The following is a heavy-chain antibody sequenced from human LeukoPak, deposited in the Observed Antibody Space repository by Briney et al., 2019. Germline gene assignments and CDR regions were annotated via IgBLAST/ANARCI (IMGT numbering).Heavy chain of an antibody. CDR1: GGSFSGYY. CDR3: ARRAEMGNCSGGSCYSGYFDY. CDR2: INHSGGT. J-gene: IGHJ4*02. Sequence: PSETPSLTCAVYGGSFSGYYWSWIRQPPGKGLEWIGEINHSGGTNYNPSLKSRVTISVDTSKNQFSLKLSSVTAADTAVYYCARRAEMGNCSGGSCYSGYFDYWGQGTLVTVSS. V-gene: IGHV4-34*01. D-gene: IGHD2-15*01.